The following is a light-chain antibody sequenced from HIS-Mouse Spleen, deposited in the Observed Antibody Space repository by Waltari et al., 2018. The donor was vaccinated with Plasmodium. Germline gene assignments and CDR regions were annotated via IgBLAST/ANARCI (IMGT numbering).Light chain of an antibody. V-gene: IGKV3-15*01. Sequence: EIVMTQSPATLSVSPGERATLSCRASQSVSSNLAWYQKKPGQAPRLLIYGASTRAAGIPARCRGSGAGTEFTLTISSLQSEDFAVYYCQQYNNWSFTFGPGTKVDIK. CDR2: GAS. CDR1: QSVSSN. CDR3: QQYNNWSFT. J-gene: IGKJ3*01.